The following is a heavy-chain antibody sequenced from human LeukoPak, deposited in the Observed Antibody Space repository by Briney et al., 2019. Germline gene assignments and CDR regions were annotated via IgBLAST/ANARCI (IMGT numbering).Heavy chain of an antibody. J-gene: IGHJ5*02. CDR2: IYYSGST. V-gene: IGHV4-59*01. D-gene: IGHD2-2*02. CDR3: ARDYCSSTSCYTSWFDP. CDR1: GGSISSYY. Sequence: PSETLSLTCTVSGGSISSYYWSWIRQPPGKGLKWIGYIYYSGSTNYNPSLKSRVTISVDTSKNQFSLKLSSVTAADTAVYYCARDYCSSTSCYTSWFDPWGQGTLVTVSS.